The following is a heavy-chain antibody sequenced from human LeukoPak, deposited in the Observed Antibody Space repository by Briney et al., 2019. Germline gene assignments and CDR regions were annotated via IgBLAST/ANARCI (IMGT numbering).Heavy chain of an antibody. CDR3: ARGRGVVITISSNWFDP. J-gene: IGHJ5*02. V-gene: IGHV4-31*03. CDR1: GGSTSSGGYY. Sequence: SSETLSLTCTVSGGSTSSGGYYWSWIRQHPGKGLEWIGYIYYSGSTYYNPSLKSRVTISVDTSKNQFSLKLSSVTAADTAVYYCARGRGVVITISSNWFDPWGQGTLVTVSS. CDR2: IYYSGST. D-gene: IGHD3-3*01.